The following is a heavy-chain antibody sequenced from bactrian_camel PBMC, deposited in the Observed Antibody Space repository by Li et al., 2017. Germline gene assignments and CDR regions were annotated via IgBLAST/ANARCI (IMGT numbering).Heavy chain of an antibody. V-gene: IGHV3S10*01. CDR3: AKASDSLVVLTSPEYNF. CDR2: ISSEGTT. Sequence: VQLVESGGGSVQAGGSLRLSCAASGFTFSTYAMSWVRQAPGKGLEWVSVISSEGTTYYADVVKGRFTISRDNAMNTLYLQLNSLKTEDTAMYYCAKASDSLVVLTSPEYNFWGQGTQVTVS. J-gene: IGHJ4*01. D-gene: IGHD2*01. CDR1: GFTFSTYA.